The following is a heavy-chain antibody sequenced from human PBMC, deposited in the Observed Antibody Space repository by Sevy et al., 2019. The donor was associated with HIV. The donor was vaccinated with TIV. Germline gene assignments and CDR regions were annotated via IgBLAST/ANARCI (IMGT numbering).Heavy chain of an antibody. CDR3: ARDTGGMGMDV. CDR1: GFTFSSHW. Sequence: GGSLRLSCAVSGFTFSSHWMSWVRQAPGKGLEWVANINQDGNNKYYVDSVKGRFTISRDNAKNSLSLQMNSLRAEDTAVYYCARDTGGMGMDVWGQGTTVTVSS. D-gene: IGHD6-13*01. V-gene: IGHV3-7*01. CDR2: INQDGNNK. J-gene: IGHJ6*02.